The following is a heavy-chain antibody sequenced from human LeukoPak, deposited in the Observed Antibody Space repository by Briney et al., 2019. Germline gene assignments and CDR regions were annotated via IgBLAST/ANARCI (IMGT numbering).Heavy chain of an antibody. CDR3: ARHHGP. CDR2: IYDSGST. V-gene: IGHV4-34*01. CDR1: GGSFSGYY. J-gene: IGHJ5*02. Sequence: SETLSLTCAVYGGSFSGYYWSWIRQPPGKGLEWIGSIYDSGSTYYNPSLKSRVTISVDTSRNQFSLKLNSVTAADTAVYYCARHHGPWGRGTLVTVSS.